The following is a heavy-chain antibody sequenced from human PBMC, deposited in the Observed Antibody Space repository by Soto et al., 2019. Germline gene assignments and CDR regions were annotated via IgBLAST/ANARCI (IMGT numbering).Heavy chain of an antibody. CDR1: GGTIISYY. Sequence: TSETLSVTSTVAGGTIISYYWSWIRPKTGKGLEWIGYIYYSGSTNYNPSLKSRVTISVDTSKNQFSLKLSSVTAADTAVYYCARSYYDILTGYLSPPYFDYWGQGTLVTVSS. V-gene: IGHV4-59*01. CDR2: IYYSGST. D-gene: IGHD3-9*01. CDR3: ARSYYDILTGYLSPPYFDY. J-gene: IGHJ4*02.